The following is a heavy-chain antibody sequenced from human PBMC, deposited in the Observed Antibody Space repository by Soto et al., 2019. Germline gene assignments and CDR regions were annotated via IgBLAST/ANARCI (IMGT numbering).Heavy chain of an antibody. CDR1: GANFSSSA. CDR2: IIPIFGTA. D-gene: IGHD6-19*01. Sequence: SVKLACKASGANFSSSAISWVRQAPGQGLEWMGGIIPIFGTANYAQKFRSRVTITADESTSTAYMELSSLRSEDTAVYYGPFGYSSGWNELDYWGQGTLVTVSS. CDR3: PFGYSSGWNELDY. V-gene: IGHV1-69*13. J-gene: IGHJ4*02.